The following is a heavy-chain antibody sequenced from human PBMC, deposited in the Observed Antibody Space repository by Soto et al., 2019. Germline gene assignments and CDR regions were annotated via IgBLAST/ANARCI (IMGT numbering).Heavy chain of an antibody. CDR3: AKYYGPGAIRWFDP. V-gene: IGHV3-23*01. CDR1: GFTFSDYS. Sequence: EVQLLESGGGLVQPGGSLSLSCAASGFTFSDYSMNWVRQPPGKGLVWVSTIDGSGHTTYYADSVKGRFTISRDNSKNPLYLQMNSLRAEDTAIYYCAKYYGPGAIRWFDPWGQGTLVTVSS. CDR2: IDGSGHTT. D-gene: IGHD2-2*01. J-gene: IGHJ5*02.